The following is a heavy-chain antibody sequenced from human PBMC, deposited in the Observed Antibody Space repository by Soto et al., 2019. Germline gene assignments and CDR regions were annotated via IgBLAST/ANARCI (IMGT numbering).Heavy chain of an antibody. J-gene: IGHJ4*02. Sequence: PSETLSLTCTVSGGSISGYYWSWIRQPPGKGLEWIGYIYYTGSTNHNPSFKSRVTVFVDTSKNQFSLKLSSVTAADTAVYYCAREQRGPYFDNWGQGALVTVSS. CDR1: GGSISGYY. CDR2: IYYTGST. D-gene: IGHD3-10*01. CDR3: AREQRGPYFDN. V-gene: IGHV4-59*01.